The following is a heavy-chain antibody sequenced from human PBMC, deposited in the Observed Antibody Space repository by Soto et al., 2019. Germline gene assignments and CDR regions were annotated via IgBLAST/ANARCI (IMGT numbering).Heavy chain of an antibody. D-gene: IGHD2-2*01. Sequence: PSQTLSLTCAISGDSVSSNSAAWNWIRQSPSRGLEWLGRTYYRSKWYNDYAVSVKSRITINPDTSKNQFSLQLNSVTPEDTAVYYCARGNYCSSTSCYGMDVWGQGTTVTVSS. J-gene: IGHJ6*02. CDR2: TYYRSKWYN. V-gene: IGHV6-1*01. CDR3: ARGNYCSSTSCYGMDV. CDR1: GDSVSSNSAA.